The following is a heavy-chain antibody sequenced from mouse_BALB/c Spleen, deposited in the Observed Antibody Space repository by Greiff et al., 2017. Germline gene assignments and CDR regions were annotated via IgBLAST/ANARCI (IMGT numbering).Heavy chain of an antibody. V-gene: IGHV5-6-5*01. CDR1: GFTFSSYA. Sequence: EVKLVESGGGLVKPGGSLKLSCAASGFTFSSYAMSWVRQTPEKRLEWVASISSGGSTYYPDSVKGRFTISRDNARNILYLQMSSLRSEDTAMYYCARVGRRNAMDYWGQGTSVTVSS. D-gene: IGHD4-1*01. J-gene: IGHJ4*01. CDR3: ARVGRRNAMDY. CDR2: ISSGGST.